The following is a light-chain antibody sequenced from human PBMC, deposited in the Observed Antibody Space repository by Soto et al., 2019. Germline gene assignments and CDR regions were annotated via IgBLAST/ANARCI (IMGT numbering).Light chain of an antibody. CDR1: SSNVGGYNY. CDR2: DAT. Sequence: QSALTQPRSVSASPGQSVTISCTGTSSNVGGYNYVSWYQQIPGKAPKLMIYDATKRPSGVPDRFSGSKSGNAASLPISRLEADDDADYDCCSYAASYKLVFGGGTTLTVL. CDR3: CSYAASYKLV. J-gene: IGLJ2*01. V-gene: IGLV2-11*01.